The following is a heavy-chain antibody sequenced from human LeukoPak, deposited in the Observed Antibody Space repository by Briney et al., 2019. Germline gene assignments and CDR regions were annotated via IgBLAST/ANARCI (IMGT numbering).Heavy chain of an antibody. CDR3: ARTAKYYYGSETYYFFDY. Sequence: PSETLSLTCAVSGGSISSNSYYWGWIRQPPGKGLEWIGYISYTGSTTYNSSLKSRVTISLDTSQNQFSLKLTSVTPADTAVYYCARTAKYYYGSETYYFFDYWGQGTLVTVSS. CDR1: GGSISSNSYY. J-gene: IGHJ4*02. V-gene: IGHV4-61*05. D-gene: IGHD3-10*01. CDR2: ISYTGST.